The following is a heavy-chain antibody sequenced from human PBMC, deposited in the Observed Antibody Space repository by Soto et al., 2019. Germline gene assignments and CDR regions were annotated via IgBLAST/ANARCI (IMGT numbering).Heavy chain of an antibody. J-gene: IGHJ4*02. CDR3: ARDSLYYYDSSGYYYGQFDY. V-gene: IGHV4-4*02. CDR1: SGSISSSNW. CDR2: IYHSGST. D-gene: IGHD3-22*01. Sequence: PSETLSLTCAVSSGSISSSNWWSWVRQPPGKGLEWIGEIYHSGSTNYNPSLKSRVTISVDKSKNQFSLKLSSVTAADTAVYYCARDSLYYYDSSGYYYGQFDYWGQGTLVTVSS.